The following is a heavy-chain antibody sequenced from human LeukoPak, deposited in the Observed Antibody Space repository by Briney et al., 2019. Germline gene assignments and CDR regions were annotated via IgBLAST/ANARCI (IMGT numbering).Heavy chain of an antibody. V-gene: IGHV3-53*01. CDR1: GFTVSSNY. CDR3: ARPLYSSGWSFDY. J-gene: IGHJ4*02. D-gene: IGHD6-19*01. CDR2: IYSGGSR. Sequence: YPGGSLRLSCAASGFTVSSNYMSWVRQAPGKGLEWVSVIYSGGSRYYADSVKGRFTISRDNSKNTLYLQMNSLRAEDTAVYYCARPLYSSGWSFDYWGQGTLVTVSS.